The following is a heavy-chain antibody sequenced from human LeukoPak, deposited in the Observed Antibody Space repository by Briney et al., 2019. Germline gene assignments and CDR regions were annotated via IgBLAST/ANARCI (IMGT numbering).Heavy chain of an antibody. CDR2: TNSGGTTT. CDR3: AKQSYARSLGE. Sequence: GGSLRLSCTTSGFPFSDFSMTWVRQAPGEGLEWISTTNSGGTTTYYAESVKGRFTISRDNFKNPLYLQMSSLRVADTSIYYCAKQSYARSLGEGGPGTLVTVSS. D-gene: IGHD3-10*02. CDR1: GFPFSDFS. V-gene: IGHV3-23*01. J-gene: IGHJ4*02.